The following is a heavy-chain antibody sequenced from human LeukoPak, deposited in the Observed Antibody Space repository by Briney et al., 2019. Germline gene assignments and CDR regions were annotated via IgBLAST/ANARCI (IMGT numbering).Heavy chain of an antibody. Sequence: TSETLSLTCTVSGGSVSTSDYYWGWIRQSPVKGLEWIGDVFYTGKTNYNPSLRGRATISKDTSKNQFSLKLTYVTAADSAVYYCARVFDSWGQGTLVTVSS. CDR2: VFYTGKT. V-gene: IGHV4-39*07. CDR3: ARVFDS. CDR1: GGSVSTSDYY. J-gene: IGHJ4*02.